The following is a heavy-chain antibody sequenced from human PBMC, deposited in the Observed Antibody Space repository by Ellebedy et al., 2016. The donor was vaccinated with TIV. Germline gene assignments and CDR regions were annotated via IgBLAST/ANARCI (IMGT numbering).Heavy chain of an antibody. V-gene: IGHV4-31*03. CDR3: ARVGTMVRGVIALGMDV. Sequence: MPSETLSLTCTVSGGSISSGGYYWSWIRQHPGKGLEWIGYIFYSGSTYYNPSLKSRVTILVDTSKNQFSLKLSSVTAADPAVYYCARVGTMVRGVIALGMDVWGQGTTVTVSS. J-gene: IGHJ6*02. D-gene: IGHD3-10*01. CDR1: GGSISSGGYY. CDR2: IFYSGST.